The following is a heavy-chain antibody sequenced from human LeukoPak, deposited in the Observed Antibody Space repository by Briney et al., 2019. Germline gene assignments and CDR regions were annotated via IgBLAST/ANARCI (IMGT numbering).Heavy chain of an antibody. D-gene: IGHD2-2*01. CDR3: ARGPRDSYQLPPYYYYYGMDV. CDR2: ISSSSSYI. J-gene: IGHJ6*04. V-gene: IGHV3-21*01. CDR1: GFTFSSYS. Sequence: GGSLRLSCAASGFTFSSYSMNWVRQAPGKGLEWVSSISSSSSYIYYADTVKGRFTISRDNAKNSLYLQMNSLRAEDTAVYYCARGPRDSYQLPPYYYYYGMDVWGKGTTVTVSS.